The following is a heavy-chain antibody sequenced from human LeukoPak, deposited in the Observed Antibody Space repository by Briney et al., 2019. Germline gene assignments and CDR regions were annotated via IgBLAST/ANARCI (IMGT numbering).Heavy chain of an antibody. V-gene: IGHV4-59*01. Sequence: SQTLSLTCTVSGGSISSYYWSWIRQPPGKGLEWIGYIHYRGSTNYNPSLKSRVTISIDTSKNQFSLKMSSVTAADTAVYYCARDEVDGFDIWGQGTLVTVSS. CDR1: GGSISSYY. CDR2: IHYRGST. CDR3: ARDEVDGFDI. J-gene: IGHJ3*02.